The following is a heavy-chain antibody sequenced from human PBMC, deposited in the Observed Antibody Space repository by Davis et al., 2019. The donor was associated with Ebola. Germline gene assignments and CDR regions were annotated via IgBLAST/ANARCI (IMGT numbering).Heavy chain of an antibody. J-gene: IGHJ5*02. CDR2: TYYRSKWYN. V-gene: IGHV6-1*01. Sequence: SETLSLTCAISGDRVSSNIAAWNRIRQSPSRGLECLGMTYYRSKWYNDYAVSVKSRITINPDTSKNQFSLQLNSVTPEDTAVYYCARHIVAGWTNWFDPWGQGTLVTVSS. CDR1: GDRVSSNIAA. CDR3: ARHIVAGWTNWFDP. D-gene: IGHD2-21*01.